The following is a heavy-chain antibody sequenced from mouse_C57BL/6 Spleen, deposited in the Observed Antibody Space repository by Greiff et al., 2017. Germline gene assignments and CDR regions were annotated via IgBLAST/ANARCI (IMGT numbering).Heavy chain of an antibody. V-gene: IGHV1-80*01. J-gene: IGHJ2*01. Sequence: QVQLQQSGAELVKPGASVKISCKASGYAFSSYWMNWVKQRPGKGLEWIGQIYPGDGDTNYNGKFKGKATLTADKSSRTAYMQLSSLTSEDSAVYFCARGGSYDDLFDYWGQGTTLTVSS. D-gene: IGHD2-12*01. CDR3: ARGGSYDDLFDY. CDR1: GYAFSSYW. CDR2: IYPGDGDT.